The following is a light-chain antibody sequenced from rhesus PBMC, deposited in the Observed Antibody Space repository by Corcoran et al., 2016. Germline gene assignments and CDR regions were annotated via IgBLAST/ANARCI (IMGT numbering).Light chain of an antibody. CDR1: QGINSW. V-gene: IGKV1-69*01. J-gene: IGKJ1*01. Sequence: DIQMTQSPSSLSASVGDRVTITCRASQGINSWLAWYQQKPGKDPKRLTYRASSLETGVPSRCSGRGSGTDFTLTISSLQPEDIATYFCQQHDNSPWTFGQGTKVEIK. CDR3: QQHDNSPWT. CDR2: RAS.